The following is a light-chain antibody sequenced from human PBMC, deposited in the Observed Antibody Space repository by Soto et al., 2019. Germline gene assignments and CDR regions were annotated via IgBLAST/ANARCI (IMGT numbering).Light chain of an antibody. CDR1: NFGDKS. Sequence: SYELNRPPSGSVAPGQPARITCGGDNFGDKSVHWYQQKSGQAPVMVVYDDYDRPSGIPERFSGSKSGNTATLTISGVEAGDEADYFCQVWDNSADRVEVFGGGTKLTV. J-gene: IGLJ2*01. CDR2: DDY. CDR3: QVWDNSADRVEV. V-gene: IGLV3-21*02.